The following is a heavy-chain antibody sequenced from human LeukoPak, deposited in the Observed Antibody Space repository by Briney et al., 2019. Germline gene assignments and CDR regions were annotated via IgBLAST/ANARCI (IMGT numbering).Heavy chain of an antibody. CDR1: GFTFSSYS. D-gene: IGHD3-10*01. J-gene: IGHJ4*02. V-gene: IGHV3-48*04. CDR2: ISGSSSTM. Sequence: GGSLRLSCVVSGFTFSSYSMNWVRQAPGKGLDWVSYISGSSSTMHYADSVKGRFTISRDNAKNSLYLQMNSLRAEDTALYYCAKAGMVRGVIIPYYFDYWGQGTLVTVSS. CDR3: AKAGMVRGVIIPYYFDY.